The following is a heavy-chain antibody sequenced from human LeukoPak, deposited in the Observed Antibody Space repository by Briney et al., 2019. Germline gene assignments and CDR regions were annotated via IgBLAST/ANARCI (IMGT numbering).Heavy chain of an antibody. CDR2: INPNSGGT. Sequence: ASVKVSCKASGYTFTGYYMHWVRQAPGQGLEWMGWINPNSGGTNYAQKFQGRVTMTRDTSISTAYMELSRLGSDDTAVYYCARDLGGLYDILTASWFDPWGQGTLVTVSS. CDR3: ARDLGGLYDILTASWFDP. J-gene: IGHJ5*02. V-gene: IGHV1-2*02. D-gene: IGHD3-9*01. CDR1: GYTFTGYY.